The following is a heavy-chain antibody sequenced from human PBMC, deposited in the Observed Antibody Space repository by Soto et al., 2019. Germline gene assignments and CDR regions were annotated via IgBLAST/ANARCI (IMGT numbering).Heavy chain of an antibody. J-gene: IGHJ6*03. CDR1: GYTFTSYG. V-gene: IGHV1-18*01. Sequence: GASVKVSCKASGYTFTSYGISWVRQAPGQGLEWMGWISAYNGNKNYAQKLKGRVTMTTDTSTSTAYMKLRSLRSDDTAVYYCARITVTTILRVYYYYMDVWGKGTTVTVSS. CDR3: ARITVTTILRVYYYYMDV. CDR2: ISAYNGNK. D-gene: IGHD4-17*01.